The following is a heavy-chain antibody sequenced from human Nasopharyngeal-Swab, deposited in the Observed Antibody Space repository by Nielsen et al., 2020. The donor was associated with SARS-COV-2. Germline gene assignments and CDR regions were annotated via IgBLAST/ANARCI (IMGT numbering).Heavy chain of an antibody. CDR1: GFTFSDYY. V-gene: IGHV3-11*06. CDR3: AREGRPQDRFDY. D-gene: IGHD2-15*01. Sequence: GGSLRLSCAASGFTFSDYYMSWIRQAPGKGLEWVSCISSSSSYTNYADSVKGRFTISRDNAKNSLYLQMNSLRAEDTAVYYCAREGRPQDRFDYWGQGTLVTVSS. CDR2: ISSSSSYT. J-gene: IGHJ4*02.